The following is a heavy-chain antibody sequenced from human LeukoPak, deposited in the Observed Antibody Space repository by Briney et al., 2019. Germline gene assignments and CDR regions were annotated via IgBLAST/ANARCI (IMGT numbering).Heavy chain of an antibody. D-gene: IGHD3-3*01. Sequence: ASETLSLTCTVSGGSISSYYWSWIRQPPGKGLEWIGYIYYSGSTNYNPSLKSRVAISVDTSKNQFSLKLSSVTAADTAVYYCARVLNPRDXWSGYPDYWGQGTLVTVS. CDR2: IYYSGST. V-gene: IGHV4-59*01. CDR1: GGSISSYY. J-gene: IGHJ4*02. CDR3: ARVLNPRDXWSGYPDY.